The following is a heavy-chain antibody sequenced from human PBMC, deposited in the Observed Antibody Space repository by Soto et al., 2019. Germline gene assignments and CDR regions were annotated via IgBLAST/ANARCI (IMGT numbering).Heavy chain of an antibody. CDR2: ISSSSSYI. CDR3: ATQSSRYSGYD. CDR1: GFTFSSYS. Sequence: EVQLVESGGGLVKPGGSLRLSCAASGFTFSSYSMNWVRQAPGKGLEWVSSISSSSSYIYYADSVKGRFTISRDNAKNPLYLQMNSLRAEDTAVYYCATQSSRYSGYDWGQGTLVTVSS. J-gene: IGHJ4*02. D-gene: IGHD5-12*01. V-gene: IGHV3-21*01.